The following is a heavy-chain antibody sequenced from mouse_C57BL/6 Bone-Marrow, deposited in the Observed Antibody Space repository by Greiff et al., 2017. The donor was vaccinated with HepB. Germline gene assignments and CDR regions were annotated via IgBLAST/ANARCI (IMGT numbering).Heavy chain of an antibody. J-gene: IGHJ3*01. CDR2: INPNNGGT. CDR3: AARGLGGSSPFAY. CDR1: GYTFTDYN. Sequence: EVQLQESGPELVKPGASVKMSCKASGYTFTDYNMHWVKQSHGKSLEWIGYINPNNGGTSYNQKFKGKATLTVNKSSSTAYMELRSLTPEDSAVYYCAARGLGGSSPFAYWGQGTLVTVSA. V-gene: IGHV1-22*01. D-gene: IGHD1-1*01.